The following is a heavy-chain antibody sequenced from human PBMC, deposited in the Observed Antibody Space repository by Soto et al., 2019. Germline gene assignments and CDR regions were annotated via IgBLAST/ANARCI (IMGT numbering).Heavy chain of an antibody. J-gene: IGHJ4*02. CDR2: INSDGSST. CDR1: GLTLNSYW. Sequence: HHGGSMKLSCAASGLTLNSYWMHWVRQAPGKGLEWVSRINSDGSSTNYADSVKGRFTISRDNAKNTLYLQMNSLRAEDTALYYCVKGSSAARPYHFDYWGQGTLVTVSS. D-gene: IGHD2-2*02. V-gene: IGHV3-74*01. CDR3: VKGSSAARPYHFDY.